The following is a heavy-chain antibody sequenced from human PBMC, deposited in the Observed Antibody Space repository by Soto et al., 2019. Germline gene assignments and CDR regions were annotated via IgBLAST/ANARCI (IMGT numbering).Heavy chain of an antibody. CDR1: GFSFRSLA. Sequence: GGSLRLSCAASGFSFRSLAMHWVRQAPGKGLEWVALVSFDGSSTYYAESVKGRFTASRDNSKDTLHLQMNSLRADDTAVYYCATLQRGYSYGSFDYWGQGSLVTVSS. CDR3: ATLQRGYSYGSFDY. J-gene: IGHJ4*02. V-gene: IGHV3-30*03. CDR2: VSFDGSST. D-gene: IGHD5-18*01.